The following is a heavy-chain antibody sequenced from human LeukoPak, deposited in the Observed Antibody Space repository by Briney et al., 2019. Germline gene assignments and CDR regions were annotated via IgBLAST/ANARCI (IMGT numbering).Heavy chain of an antibody. J-gene: IGHJ4*02. CDR2: INPSGGST. CDR1: GYTFTGYY. Sequence: ASVKVSCKASGYTFTGYYMHWVRQAPGQGLEWMGIINPSGGSTNYAQKFQGRVTITADKSTSTAYMELSSLRSEDTAVYYCARGITMIVWGQGTLVTVSS. D-gene: IGHD3-22*01. V-gene: IGHV1-46*01. CDR3: ARGITMIV.